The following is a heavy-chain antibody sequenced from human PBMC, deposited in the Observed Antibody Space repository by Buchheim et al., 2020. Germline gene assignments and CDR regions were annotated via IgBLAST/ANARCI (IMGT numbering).Heavy chain of an antibody. Sequence: QLQLQESGPGLVKPSETLSLTCTVSGGSISSSSNYWGWIRQPPGKGLEWIGSIYYSGSTYYNPSLKSRVTISVDTSKNQFSLKLSSVTAADTAVYYCARDHREIAVAGTLYFDYWGQGTL. CDR2: IYYSGST. CDR1: GGSISSSSNY. D-gene: IGHD6-19*01. J-gene: IGHJ4*02. CDR3: ARDHREIAVAGTLYFDY. V-gene: IGHV4-39*07.